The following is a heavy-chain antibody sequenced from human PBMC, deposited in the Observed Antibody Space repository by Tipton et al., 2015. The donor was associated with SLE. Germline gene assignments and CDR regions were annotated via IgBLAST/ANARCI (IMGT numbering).Heavy chain of an antibody. CDR1: GGSISSGGYY. V-gene: IGHV4-31*02. J-gene: IGHJ4*02. Sequence: LRLSCTVSGGSISSGGYYWSWIRQHPGKGLEWIGYIYYSGSTYYNPSLKSRVTISVDTSKNQFSLKLSSVTAADTAVYYCARVSDYYDSSGYSPASYSFDYWGQGTLVTVSS. CDR2: IYYSGST. D-gene: IGHD3-22*01. CDR3: ARVSDYYDSSGYSPASYSFDY.